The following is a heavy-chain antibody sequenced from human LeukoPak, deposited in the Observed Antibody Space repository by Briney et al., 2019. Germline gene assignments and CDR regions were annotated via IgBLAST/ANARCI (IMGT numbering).Heavy chain of an antibody. CDR3: ARFKVTVTSIP. Sequence: GGSLRLSCAASGFTFSDYWMHWVRQAPGKGLVWVSRINPDGSSASYADSVKGRFTISRDNAKNTLYLQMNSLRAKDTAVYYCARFKVTVTSIPWGQGTLVTVSS. CDR2: INPDGSSA. J-gene: IGHJ5*02. V-gene: IGHV3-74*01. D-gene: IGHD4-11*01. CDR1: GFTFSDYW.